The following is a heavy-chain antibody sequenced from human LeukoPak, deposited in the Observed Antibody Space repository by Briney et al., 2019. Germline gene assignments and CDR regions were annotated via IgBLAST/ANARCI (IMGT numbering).Heavy chain of an antibody. D-gene: IGHD1-14*01. J-gene: IGHJ5*02. CDR2: INPSGGGT. CDR3: ARGLGPPGKARWFDP. V-gene: IGHV1-46*01. CDR1: GYTFTGYY. Sequence: ASVKVSCKASGYTFTGYYMHWVRQAPGQGLEWMGWINPSGGGTTYAQKFQGRVTMTRDTSTSTVYMDLSSLRSEDTAVYYCARGLGPPGKARWFDPWGLGTLVTVSS.